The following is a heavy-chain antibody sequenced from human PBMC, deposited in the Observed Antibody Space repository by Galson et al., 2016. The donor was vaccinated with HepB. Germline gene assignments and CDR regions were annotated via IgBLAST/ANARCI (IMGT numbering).Heavy chain of an antibody. CDR2: VSDDGTNK. CDR3: ARPRGTSYYYDGMDV. V-gene: IGHV3-30*03. D-gene: IGHD3-16*01. CDR1: GFSLSNYG. J-gene: IGHJ6*02. Sequence: SLRLSCAASGFSLSNYGMHWVRQAPGKGLEWVAVVSDDGTNKYYADSVKGRFTISKDNSKNTLYLQINSLRGEDTAVYYCARPRGTSYYYDGMDVWGQGTTVSVSS.